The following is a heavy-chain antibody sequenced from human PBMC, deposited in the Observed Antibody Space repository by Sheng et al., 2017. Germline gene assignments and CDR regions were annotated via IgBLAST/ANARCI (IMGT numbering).Heavy chain of an antibody. CDR3: ARVEWSYYDGSGYYLGWFDP. V-gene: IGHV4-39*07. Sequence: QLQLQESGPGLVKPSETLSLTCTVSGGSITTSNYYWGWIRQPPGKGLEWIGSIYYSGSTYYNPSLKSRLTFSVDTSKNQFSLKLNSVTAADTAVYYCARVEWSYYDGSGYYLGWFDPWGQGTLVHRLL. J-gene: IGHJ5*02. CDR1: GGSITTSNYY. D-gene: IGHD3-22*01. CDR2: IYYSGST.